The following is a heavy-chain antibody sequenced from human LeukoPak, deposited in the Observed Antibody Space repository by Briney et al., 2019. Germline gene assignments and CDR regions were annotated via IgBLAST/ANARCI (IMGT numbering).Heavy chain of an antibody. CDR1: GFTFSSYW. Sequence: PGGSLRLSCAASGFTFSSYWMNWVRQAPGNGLVWVSRIASDGSRTTYADSVKGRFSISRDNAKNTLYLQMNSLRVEDTAVYYCARGRPHGNDYWGQGTLVTVSS. V-gene: IGHV3-74*01. J-gene: IGHJ4*02. CDR3: ARGRPHGNDY. D-gene: IGHD4-23*01. CDR2: IASDGSRT.